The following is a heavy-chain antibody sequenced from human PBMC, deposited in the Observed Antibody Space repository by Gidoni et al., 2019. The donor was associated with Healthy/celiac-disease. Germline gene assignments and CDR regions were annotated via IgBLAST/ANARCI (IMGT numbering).Heavy chain of an antibody. V-gene: IGHV3-30*18. J-gene: IGHJ5*02. Sequence: QVKLVESGGGVVQPGRSLRLSCAASGFNFSSYGMPWVRQAPGKGLEWVAVISYDGSNKYYADSVKGRFTISRDNSKNTLYLQMNSLRAEDTAVYYCAKELELGGNWFDPWGQGTLVTVSS. CDR3: AKELELGGNWFDP. D-gene: IGHD1-7*01. CDR2: ISYDGSNK. CDR1: GFNFSSYG.